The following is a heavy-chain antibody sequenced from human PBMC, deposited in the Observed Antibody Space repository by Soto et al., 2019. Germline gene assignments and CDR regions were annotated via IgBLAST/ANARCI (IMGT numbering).Heavy chain of an antibody. CDR3: ARTTYSSWYNWFDP. D-gene: IGHD6-13*01. CDR1: GFTFSSYA. CDR2: ISYDGSNK. Sequence: PGGSLRLSCAASGFTFSSYAMHWVRQAPGKGLEWVAVISYDGSNKYYADSVKGRFTISRDNSKNTLYLQMNSLRAEDTAVYYCARTTYSSWYNWFDPWGQGTLVTVSS. J-gene: IGHJ5*02. V-gene: IGHV3-30-3*01.